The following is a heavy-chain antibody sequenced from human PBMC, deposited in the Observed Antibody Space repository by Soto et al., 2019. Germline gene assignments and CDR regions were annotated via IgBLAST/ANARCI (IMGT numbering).Heavy chain of an antibody. CDR3: ARDREYCSGGSCYSAL. D-gene: IGHD2-15*01. J-gene: IGHJ4*02. V-gene: IGHV1-69*08. CDR1: GGTFSSYT. CDR2: IIPILGIA. Sequence: QVQLVQSGAEVKKPGSSVKVSCKASGGTFSSYTISWVRQAPGQGLEWVGRIIPILGIANYAQKFQGRVTITADKSTSTAYMELSSLRSEDTAVYYCARDREYCSGGSCYSALWGQGTLVTVSS.